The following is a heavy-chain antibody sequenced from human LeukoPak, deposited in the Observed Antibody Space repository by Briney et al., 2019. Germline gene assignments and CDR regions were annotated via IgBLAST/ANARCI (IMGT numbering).Heavy chain of an antibody. J-gene: IGHJ4*02. Sequence: VASVKVSCKASGGTFSSYAISWVRQAPGQGLEWMGGIIPIFGTANYAQKFQGRVTFTADESTSTAYMELRSLRSDDTAVYYCARDVLLWFGELFYFDYWGQGALVTVSS. CDR3: ARDVLLWFGELFYFDY. CDR1: GGTFSSYA. CDR2: IIPIFGTA. D-gene: IGHD3-10*01. V-gene: IGHV1-69*13.